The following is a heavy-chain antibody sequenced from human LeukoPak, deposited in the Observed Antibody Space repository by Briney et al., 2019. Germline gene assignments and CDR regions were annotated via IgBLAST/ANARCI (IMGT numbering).Heavy chain of an antibody. CDR3: VREWDHTRMTFDI. J-gene: IGHJ3*02. CDR1: GYTFINYA. Sequence: ASVTVSCTASGYTFINYAISWVRQAPGQGLEWMGWIGTYNGNTKYAQEFQGRVTMTTDTSTSTGYMELRNLRSGDTAVYFCVREWDHTRMTFDIWGQGTMVTVSS. V-gene: IGHV1-18*01. CDR2: IGTYNGNT. D-gene: IGHD1-26*01.